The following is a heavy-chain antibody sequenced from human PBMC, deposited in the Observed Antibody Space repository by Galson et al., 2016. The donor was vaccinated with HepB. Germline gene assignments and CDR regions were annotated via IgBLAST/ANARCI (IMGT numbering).Heavy chain of an antibody. Sequence: SLRLPCAASGFTFSFAWMTWVRQAPGKGLEWVGRIKSKIDGGAIDYAAPVKGRFTISRDDSEDTLYLQMNSLKTEDTAVYYCTTEVVRGATEYSYYSMDVWGKGTTVTVSS. J-gene: IGHJ6*04. CDR2: IKSKIDGGAI. CDR3: TTEVVRGATEYSYYSMDV. D-gene: IGHD3-10*01. CDR1: GFTFSFAW. V-gene: IGHV3-15*01.